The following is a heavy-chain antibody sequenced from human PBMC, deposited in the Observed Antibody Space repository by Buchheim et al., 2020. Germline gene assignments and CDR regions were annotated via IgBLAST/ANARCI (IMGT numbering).Heavy chain of an antibody. CDR2: LGIDGSDP. V-gene: IGHV3-74*01. Sequence: EVQLVESGGGLVQPGGSLRLSCAASGFTFSIYWMHWVRQAPGKGLVWVSRLGIDGSDPDYADSERGRFTISRDNAKSTLFLQMNGLRDEDTAVYYCVRGTSPGGNTGVADYWGQGTL. D-gene: IGHD3-16*01. CDR1: GFTFSIYW. J-gene: IGHJ4*02. CDR3: VRGTSPGGNTGVADY.